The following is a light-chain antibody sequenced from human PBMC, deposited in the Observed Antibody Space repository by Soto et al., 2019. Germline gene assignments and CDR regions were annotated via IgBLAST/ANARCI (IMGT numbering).Light chain of an antibody. CDR3: QRRSNWPPSIT. Sequence: ELVLTQSPATLYLSPGARATLSCRASQSVSNYLAWYQQKPGQAPRLLIYDASNRATGIPARFSGSGSGTDFTLTISSLEPEDFAVYYCQRRSNWPPSITFGQGTRWRL. CDR1: QSVSNY. J-gene: IGKJ5*01. V-gene: IGKV3-11*01. CDR2: DAS.